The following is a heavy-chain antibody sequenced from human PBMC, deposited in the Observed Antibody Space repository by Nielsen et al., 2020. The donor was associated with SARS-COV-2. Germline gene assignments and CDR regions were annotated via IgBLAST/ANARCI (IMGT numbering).Heavy chain of an antibody. CDR2: ISSNGRDK. D-gene: IGHD6-19*01. Sequence: GESLKISCAVAGFSFRNYGMHWVRQTPGKGLDWVAVISSNGRDKYYADSVEGRFTISRDNSNNTLYLHMNSLRIEDTGIYYCVTGEQWLVRHPYGMEVWGQGTSVTVSS. CDR3: VTGEQWLVRHPYGMEV. J-gene: IGHJ6*02. CDR1: GFSFRNYG. V-gene: IGHV3-30*03.